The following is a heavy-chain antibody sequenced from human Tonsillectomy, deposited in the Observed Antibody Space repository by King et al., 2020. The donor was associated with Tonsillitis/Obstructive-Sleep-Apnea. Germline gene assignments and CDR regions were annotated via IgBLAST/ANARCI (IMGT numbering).Heavy chain of an antibody. J-gene: IGHJ4*02. V-gene: IGHV4-59*01. CDR1: GGSISSYY. D-gene: IGHD5-12*01. CDR2: IYYSGST. CDR3: ARGDSGYDYFDY. Sequence: VQLQESGPGLVKPSETLSLTCTVSGGSISSYYWSWIRQPPGKGLEWIGYIYYSGSTNYIPSLKSRVTISVDTSKNQFSLKLSSVTAADTAVYYCARGDSGYDYFDYWGQGTLVTVSS.